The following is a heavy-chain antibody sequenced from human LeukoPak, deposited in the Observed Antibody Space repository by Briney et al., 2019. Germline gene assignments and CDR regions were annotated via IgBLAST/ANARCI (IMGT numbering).Heavy chain of an antibody. CDR3: ARGTPPSSSCYDY. V-gene: IGHV4-39*07. CDR1: GGSFSSNSCC. Sequence: SPETLSLTCTVSGGSFSSNSCCWGWISQPPGKGLEWIGSMYYSGSTYYNPSLKSRVTISIDTSKNQFSLKLNSVTAADTAVYYCARGTPPSSSCYDYWGQGTLVTVSS. J-gene: IGHJ4*02. CDR2: MYYSGST. D-gene: IGHD6-13*01.